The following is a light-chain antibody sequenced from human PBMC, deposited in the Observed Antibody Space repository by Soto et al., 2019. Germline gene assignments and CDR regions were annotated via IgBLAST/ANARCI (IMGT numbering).Light chain of an antibody. CDR1: QSVSSSY. Sequence: EIVLTQSAGTLSLSPGERATLSFMASQSVSSSYLAWYQQKPGQAPRLLIYGASSRATGIPDRFSGSGSGTDFTLTISRLEPEDFAVYYCQQYGSSPPWTFGQGTKVDIK. CDR2: GAS. V-gene: IGKV3-20*01. J-gene: IGKJ1*01. CDR3: QQYGSSPPWT.